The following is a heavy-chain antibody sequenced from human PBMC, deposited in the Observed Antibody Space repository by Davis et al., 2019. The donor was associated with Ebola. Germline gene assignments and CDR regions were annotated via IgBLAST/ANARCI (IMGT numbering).Heavy chain of an antibody. Sequence: PSETLSLTCAVSGGSISGSNWWSWVRQPPGKGLEWIGEIYHSGSTNYNPSLKSRVTISVDTSKNQFSLKLSSVTAADTAVYYCARFTYSYDYVWGSYRGVNWYFDYWGQGTLVTVSS. V-gene: IGHV4-4*02. J-gene: IGHJ4*02. CDR2: IYHSGST. CDR1: GGSISGSNW. CDR3: ARFTYSYDYVWGSYRGVNWYFDY. D-gene: IGHD3-16*02.